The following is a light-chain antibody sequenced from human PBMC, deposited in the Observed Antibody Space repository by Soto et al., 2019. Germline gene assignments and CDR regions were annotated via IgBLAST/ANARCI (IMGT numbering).Light chain of an antibody. CDR1: QSLSSY. CDR3: QQSYSTPPT. J-gene: IGKJ1*01. V-gene: IGKV1-39*01. CDR2: AAS. Sequence: DIQMTQSPSSLSASVGDRVTITCRASQSLSSYLNWYQQKPGKAPKLLIYAASSLQSGVPSRFSGSGSGTDFTLTISSLQPEDFATYYCQQSYSTPPTLGQGTKVEIK.